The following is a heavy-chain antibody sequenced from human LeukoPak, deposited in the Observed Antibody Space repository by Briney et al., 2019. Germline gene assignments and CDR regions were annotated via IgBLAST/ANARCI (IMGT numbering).Heavy chain of an antibody. D-gene: IGHD3-22*01. CDR1: GYTFTGYY. CDR2: INPNSGGT. V-gene: IGHV1-2*02. CDR3: ALSHYYDSGWFDP. Sequence: ASVKVSCKASGYTFTGYYMHWVRQAPGQGLEWMGWINPNSGGTNYAQKFQGRVTMTRDTSISTAYRELSRLRSDDTAVYYCALSHYYDSGWFDPWGQGTLVTVSS. J-gene: IGHJ5*02.